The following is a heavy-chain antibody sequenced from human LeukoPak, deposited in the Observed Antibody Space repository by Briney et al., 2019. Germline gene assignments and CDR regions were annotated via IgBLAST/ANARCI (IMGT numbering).Heavy chain of an antibody. CDR3: ARGNYYGSGSYYTIHALDI. CDR1: GYTFTSYD. D-gene: IGHD3-10*01. CDR2: MNPKNGST. V-gene: IGHV1-8*01. Sequence: ASVKVSCKASGYTFTSYDINWVRQATGQGLEWMGWMNPKNGSTGYAQRLQGRVTMTRNASIRTAYMELSSLRSEDTAVYYCARGNYYGSGSYYTIHALDIWGQGTMVTVSS. J-gene: IGHJ3*02.